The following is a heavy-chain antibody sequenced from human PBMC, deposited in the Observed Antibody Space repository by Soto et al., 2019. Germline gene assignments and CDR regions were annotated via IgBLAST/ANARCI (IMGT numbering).Heavy chain of an antibody. Sequence: PSETLSLTCTVSGGSISSSSYYWGWIRQPPGKGLEWIGSIYYSGSTYYNPSLKSRVTISVDTSKNQFSLKLSSVTAADTAVYYCAGIYSSSWITPMDVWGQGTTVTVSS. CDR1: GGSISSSSYY. D-gene: IGHD6-13*01. J-gene: IGHJ6*02. CDR2: IYYSGST. CDR3: AGIYSSSWITPMDV. V-gene: IGHV4-39*01.